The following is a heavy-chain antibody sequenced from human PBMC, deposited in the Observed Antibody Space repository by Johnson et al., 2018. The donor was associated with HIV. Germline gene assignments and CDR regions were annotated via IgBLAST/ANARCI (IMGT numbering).Heavy chain of an antibody. CDR3: ARDRDSGYDYPGAFDI. CDR1: GFTFSSYA. J-gene: IGHJ3*02. D-gene: IGHD5-12*01. V-gene: IGHV3-23*04. Sequence: VQLVESGGGLVQPGGSLRLSCAASGFTFSSYAMSWVRQAPGKGLEWVSAISGSGGSTYYAGPGKGRFTISRDNSKNTLYLQMNSLRAEDTAVYYCARDRDSGYDYPGAFDIWGQGTMVTVSS. CDR2: ISGSGGST.